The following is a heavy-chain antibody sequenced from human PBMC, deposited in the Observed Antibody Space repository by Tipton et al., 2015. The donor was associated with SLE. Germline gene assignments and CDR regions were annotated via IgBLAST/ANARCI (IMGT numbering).Heavy chain of an antibody. J-gene: IGHJ6*02. CDR1: GFTFSNYE. Sequence: SLRLSCAASGFTFSNYEINWVRQAPGKGLEWVSYISSSGVPIHYADSVRGRFTVSRDSAKNSVYLQMDSLRVEDTAVYYCARDDIAADDMDVWGQGTTVTVSS. V-gene: IGHV3-48*03. CDR3: ARDDIAADDMDV. CDR2: ISSSGVPI. D-gene: IGHD6-6*01.